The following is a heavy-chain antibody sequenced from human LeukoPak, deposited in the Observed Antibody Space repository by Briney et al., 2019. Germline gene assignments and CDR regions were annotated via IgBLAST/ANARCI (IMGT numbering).Heavy chain of an antibody. CDR2: INHSGST. D-gene: IGHD1-14*01. V-gene: IGHV4-34*01. CDR3: ARQPPERNYYYYGMDV. CDR1: GGSFSGYY. J-gene: IGHJ6*02. Sequence: PSETLSLTCAVYGGSFSGYYWSWIRQPPGKGLEWIGEINHSGSTNYNPSLKSRVTIPVDTSKNQFSLKLSSVTAADTAVYYCARQPPERNYYYYGMDVWGQGTTVTVSS.